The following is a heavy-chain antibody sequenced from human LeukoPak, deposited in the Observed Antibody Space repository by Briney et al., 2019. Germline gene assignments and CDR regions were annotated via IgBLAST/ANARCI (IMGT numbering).Heavy chain of an antibody. CDR3: VRGAGSCSSTSCSLGY. D-gene: IGHD2-2*01. J-gene: IGHJ4*02. CDR1: GYTFTSYD. CDR2: MNPNSGNT. Sequence: ASVTVSCKASGYTFTSYDINWVRQATGQGLEWMGWMNPNSGNTGYAQRLRGRVTITRNTSISTAYMELSSLRSEDTAVYYCVRGAGSCSSTSCSLGYWGQGTLVTVSS. V-gene: IGHV1-8*03.